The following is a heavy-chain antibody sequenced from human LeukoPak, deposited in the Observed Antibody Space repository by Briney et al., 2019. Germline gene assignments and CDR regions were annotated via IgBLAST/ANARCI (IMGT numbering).Heavy chain of an antibody. CDR3: ATNQGYSGYGSYWYFDL. J-gene: IGHJ2*01. D-gene: IGHD5-12*01. Sequence: SQTLSLTCTVSGGSISSGDYYWSWIRQAPGKGLEWIGYIYYSGSTYYNPSLKSRVTISVDTSKNQFSLKLSSVTAADTAVYYCATNQGYSGYGSYWYFDLWGRGTLVTVSS. V-gene: IGHV4-30-4*01. CDR1: GGSISSGDYY. CDR2: IYYSGST.